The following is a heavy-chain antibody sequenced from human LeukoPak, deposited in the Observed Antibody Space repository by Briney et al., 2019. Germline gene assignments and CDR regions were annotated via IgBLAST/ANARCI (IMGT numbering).Heavy chain of an antibody. J-gene: IGHJ4*02. Sequence: GGSLRLSCAASGFTFSSYAMSWVRQAPGKGLEWVSAISGSGGNTYYADSVKGRFTISRDNSKNTLYLQMNSLRAEDTAVYYCAKDLGYSSGWQGGYFDYWGQGTLVTVSS. CDR1: GFTFSSYA. CDR3: AKDLGYSSGWQGGYFDY. V-gene: IGHV3-23*01. D-gene: IGHD6-19*01. CDR2: ISGSGGNT.